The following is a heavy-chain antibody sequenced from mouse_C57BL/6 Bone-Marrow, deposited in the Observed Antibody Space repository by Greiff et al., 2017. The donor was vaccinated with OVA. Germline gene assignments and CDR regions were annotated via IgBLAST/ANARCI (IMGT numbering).Heavy chain of an antibody. J-gene: IGHJ4*01. D-gene: IGHD4-1*01. CDR3: ARDWAYAMDY. CDR1: GYTFTSYW. Sequence: QVQLQQPGAELVMPGASVKLSCKASGYTFTSYWMRWVKQRPGQGLEWIGEIDPSDSYTNYNQKFKGKSTLTVDKSSCTAYMQLSSLTSADSAGYYCARDWAYAMDYWGQGTSVTVSS. CDR2: IDPSDSYT. V-gene: IGHV1-69*01.